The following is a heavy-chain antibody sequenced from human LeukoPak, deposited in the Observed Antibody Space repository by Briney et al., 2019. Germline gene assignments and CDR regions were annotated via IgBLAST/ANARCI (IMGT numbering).Heavy chain of an antibody. CDR3: ARAGTSPPHYFFDY. CDR2: VHYTGST. CDR1: GGSVSTTTSY. J-gene: IGHJ4*01. Sequence: SETLSLTCTVSGGSVSTTTSYWDWIRRPPGKGLEWIGSVHYTGSTYYNPSLKSRFTISVDTSKNQFSLKESSVTAADTAVYYCARAGTSPPHYFFDYWGQGTLVTVSS. D-gene: IGHD1/OR15-1a*01. V-gene: IGHV4-39*07.